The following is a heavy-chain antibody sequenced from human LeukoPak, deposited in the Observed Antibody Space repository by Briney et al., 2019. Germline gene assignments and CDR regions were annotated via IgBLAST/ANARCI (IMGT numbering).Heavy chain of an antibody. V-gene: IGHV4-39*07. CDR2: IYYSGST. CDR3: ARDPVTAGYYYGMDV. J-gene: IGHJ6*02. Sequence: SETLSLTCTVSGGSISNTSYCWGWIRQPPGKGLEWIGNIYYSGSTYYNPSLKSRVTISVDTSKNQLSLKLSSVTAADTAVYYCARDPVTAGYYYGMDVWGQGTTVTVSS. CDR1: GGSISNTSYC. D-gene: IGHD2-21*02.